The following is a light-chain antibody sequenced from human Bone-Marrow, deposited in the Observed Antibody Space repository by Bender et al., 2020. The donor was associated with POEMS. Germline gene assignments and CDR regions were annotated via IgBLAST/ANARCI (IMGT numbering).Light chain of an antibody. V-gene: IGLV2-8*01. Sequence: QSALTQPPSASGSPGQSVSISCTGTSSDVGRYNLVSWYQQHPGKAPKLIIYDVTKRPSGVPDRFSGSKSGNTASLTVSGLQAEDEANYYCSSFGGANNYVIFGGGTKLTVL. J-gene: IGLJ2*01. CDR2: DVT. CDR1: SSDVGRYNL. CDR3: SSFGGANNYVI.